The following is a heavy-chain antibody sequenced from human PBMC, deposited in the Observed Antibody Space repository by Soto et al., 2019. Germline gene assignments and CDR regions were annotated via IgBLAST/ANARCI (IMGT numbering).Heavy chain of an antibody. V-gene: IGHV4-61*03. CDR2: IFYTGVT. D-gene: IGHD3-22*01. CDR3: VPVLDSSWYADL. CDR1: GGSVSNASFY. Sequence: QVQLQESGPGLVKPSETLSLTCSVSGGSVSNASFYWTWIRQAPGTGLEYIGYIFYTGVTNYNPSLSSRVTISLDTSKNHFSLKLNSMTVADTAVYYCVPVLDSSWYADLWGRGTLVNVSS. J-gene: IGHJ2*01.